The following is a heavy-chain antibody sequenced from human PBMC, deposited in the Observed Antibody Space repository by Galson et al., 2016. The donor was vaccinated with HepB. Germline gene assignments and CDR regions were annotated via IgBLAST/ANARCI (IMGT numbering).Heavy chain of an antibody. J-gene: IGHJ4*02. D-gene: IGHD1-26*01. CDR1: GGTFSRYA. CDR2: IIPVLGTA. Sequence: SVKVSCKASGGTFSRYAISWVRQAPGQGLEWMGGIIPVLGTAHYAQKFQGRVTIRADESTNTASMELSSLISEDTAVYFCARVSSGSYFLYFDYWGQGTLVTVSS. V-gene: IGHV1-69*13. CDR3: ARVSSGSYFLYFDY.